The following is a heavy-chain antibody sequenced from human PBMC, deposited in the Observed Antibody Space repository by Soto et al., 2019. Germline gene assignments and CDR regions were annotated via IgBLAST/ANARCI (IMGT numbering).Heavy chain of an antibody. V-gene: IGHV3-72*01. Sequence: XGSLRLWSAGPGFTFSDHYLDRVSQASRKDTEWVGRSRDKGQGYSTADAASVKCRFTCSRYESKNSVYLQMNSLKTEDTAVYYCVRATYFSDSSGYTRCFDYWGQGTLVTVSS. J-gene: IGHJ4*02. CDR2: SRDKGQGYST. CDR3: VRATYFSDSSGYTRCFDY. D-gene: IGHD3-22*01. CDR1: GFTFSDHY.